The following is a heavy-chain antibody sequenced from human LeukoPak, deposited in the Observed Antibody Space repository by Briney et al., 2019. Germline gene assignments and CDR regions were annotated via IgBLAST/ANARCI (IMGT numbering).Heavy chain of an antibody. J-gene: IGHJ6*03. CDR1: GFTFSSYG. V-gene: IGHV3-23*01. CDR3: ARDSRDFPYYYYYMDV. CDR2: ISGRGDST. D-gene: IGHD3-3*01. Sequence: PGGSLRLSCAASGFTFSSYGMSWVRQAPGKGLEWVSTISGRGDSTHYVDSVKGRFTISRDNSKNTLYLQMNSLRAEDTAVYYCARDSRDFPYYYYYMDVWGKGTTATVSS.